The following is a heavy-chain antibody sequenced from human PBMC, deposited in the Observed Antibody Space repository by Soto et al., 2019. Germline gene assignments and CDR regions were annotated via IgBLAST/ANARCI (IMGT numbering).Heavy chain of an antibody. Sequence: GGSLRLSCAASGFTFSSYAMSWVRQAPGKGLEWVSAISGSGGSTYYADSVKGRFTISRDNSKNTLYLQINSLRAEDTAVYYCAKVFSPRFGVVIISDYYYYGMDVWGQGTTVTVSS. D-gene: IGHD3-3*01. CDR2: ISGSGGST. J-gene: IGHJ6*02. CDR1: GFTFSSYA. CDR3: AKVFSPRFGVVIISDYYYYGMDV. V-gene: IGHV3-23*01.